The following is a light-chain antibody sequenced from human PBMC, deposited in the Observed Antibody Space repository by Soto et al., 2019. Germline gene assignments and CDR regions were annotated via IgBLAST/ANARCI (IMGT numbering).Light chain of an antibody. CDR1: QSVSSSY. CDR2: GAA. CDR3: QQYGSSSWT. Sequence: EIVLTQSPGTLSLSPGERATLSCRASQSVSSSYLAWYQQKPGQAPMLLIYGAASRATGIPDRFSGSGSGTDFTLTISGLEPEDFAVYYCQQYGSSSWTFGQGNKVEIK. V-gene: IGKV3-20*01. J-gene: IGKJ1*01.